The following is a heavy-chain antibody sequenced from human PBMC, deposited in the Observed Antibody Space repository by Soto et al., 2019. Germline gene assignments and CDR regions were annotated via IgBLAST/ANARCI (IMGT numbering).Heavy chain of an antibody. Sequence: PSETLSLTCTVSGGSISSYYWSWIRQPPGKGLEWIGYIYYSGSTNYNPSLKSRVTISVDTSKNQFSLKLSSVTAADTAVYYCARAGSWIRDAFDIWGQGTMVTVS. CDR2: IYYSGST. V-gene: IGHV4-59*01. J-gene: IGHJ3*02. D-gene: IGHD3-10*01. CDR3: ARAGSWIRDAFDI. CDR1: GGSISSYY.